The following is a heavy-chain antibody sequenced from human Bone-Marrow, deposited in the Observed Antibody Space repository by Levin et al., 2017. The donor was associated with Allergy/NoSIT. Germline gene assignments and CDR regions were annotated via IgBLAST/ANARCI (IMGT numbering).Heavy chain of an antibody. CDR1: GFTFSLYS. V-gene: IGHV3-21*01. D-gene: IGHD2/OR15-2a*01. Sequence: GESLKIYCTVSGFTFSLYSMNWVRQAPGKGLEWVSSISSSGTDMYNADSVKGRFTISRDNAKNSLNLQMSSLRAEDTAVYYCARGIIGDVRVAHKEAFDIWGQGTMVTVSS. CDR3: ARGIIGDVRVAHKEAFDI. CDR2: ISSSGTDM. J-gene: IGHJ3*02.